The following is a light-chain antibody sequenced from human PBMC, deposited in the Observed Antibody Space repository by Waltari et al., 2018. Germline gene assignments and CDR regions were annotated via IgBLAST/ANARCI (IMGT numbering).Light chain of an antibody. CDR2: KAS. CDR3: QQYNSYPYT. CDR1: QSISSW. J-gene: IGKJ2*01. V-gene: IGKV1-5*03. Sequence: DIQLTQSPSTLSASVGDRVTITCRASQSISSWLAWYQQRPGKAPKLLIYKASNLEGGVPSRFSGSGSGTEFTLTISSLQPDDFAVYYCQQYNSYPYTFGQGTKLEIK.